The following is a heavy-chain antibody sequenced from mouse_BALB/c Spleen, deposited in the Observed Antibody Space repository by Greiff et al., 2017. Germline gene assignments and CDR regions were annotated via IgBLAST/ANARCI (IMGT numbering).Heavy chain of an antibody. Sequence: VKLVESGPGLVAPSQSLSITCTVSGFSLTGYGVNWVRQPPGKGLEWLGMIWGDGSTDYNSALKSRLSISKDNSKSQVFLKMNSLQTDDTARYYCARTMITTPWAMDDWGQGTSVTVSS. CDR2: IWGDGST. CDR3: ARTMITTPWAMDD. D-gene: IGHD2-4*01. J-gene: IGHJ4*01. V-gene: IGHV2-6-7*01. CDR1: GFSLTGYG.